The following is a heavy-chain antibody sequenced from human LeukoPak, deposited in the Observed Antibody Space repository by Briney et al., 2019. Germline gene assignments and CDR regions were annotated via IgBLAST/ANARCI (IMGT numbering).Heavy chain of an antibody. V-gene: IGHV1-69*01. Sequence: SVKVSCKASGGTFSSYAISWVRQAPGQGLEWMGGIIPIFGTVNYAQKFQGRVTITADESTSTAYMELSSLRSEDTAVYYCARAVGCSGGSCYLPYNWFDPWGQGTLVTVSS. CDR2: IIPIFGTV. CDR3: ARAVGCSGGSCYLPYNWFDP. CDR1: GGTFSSYA. D-gene: IGHD2-15*01. J-gene: IGHJ5*02.